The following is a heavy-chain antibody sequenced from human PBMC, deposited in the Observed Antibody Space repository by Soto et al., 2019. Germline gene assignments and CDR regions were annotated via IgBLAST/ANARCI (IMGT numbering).Heavy chain of an antibody. CDR2: MNPYTGKA. CDR1: GYTFTTYD. CDR3: ARRKERSGPNYIHY. J-gene: IGHJ4*02. Sequence: ASVKVSCKASGYTFTTYDINWVRQAPGQGLEWMGWMNPYTGKAGYAQKFQGRVTMTRDNSISTAYMELSSLRSEDTAVYYCARRKERSGPNYIHYWGLGTLVTVS. V-gene: IGHV1-8*01. D-gene: IGHD6-25*01.